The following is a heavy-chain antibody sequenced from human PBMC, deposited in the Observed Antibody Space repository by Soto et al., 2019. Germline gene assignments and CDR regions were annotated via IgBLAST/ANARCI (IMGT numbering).Heavy chain of an antibody. CDR1: GFTFSSYG. J-gene: IGHJ4*02. Sequence: QVQLVESGGGVVQPGRSLRLSCAASGFTFSSYGMHWVRQAPGKGLEWVAVIWYDGSNKYYADSVKGRFTISRDNSKNTLYLQMNSLRAEDTAVYYCARDPGRDGYNYGCIEDYFDYWGQGTLVTVSS. CDR2: IWYDGSNK. D-gene: IGHD5-12*01. V-gene: IGHV3-33*01. CDR3: ARDPGRDGYNYGCIEDYFDY.